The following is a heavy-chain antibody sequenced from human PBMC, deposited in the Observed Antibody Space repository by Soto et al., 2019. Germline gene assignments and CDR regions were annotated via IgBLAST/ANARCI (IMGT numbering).Heavy chain of an antibody. D-gene: IGHD2-2*01. CDR3: TTSSIFYCISTSCYEYSSPQQGAFDI. J-gene: IGHJ3*02. V-gene: IGHV3-15*07. CDR2: IKSKTDGGTT. CDR1: GFTFSNAW. Sequence: GGSLRLSCAASGFTFSNAWMNWVRQAPGKGLEWVGRIKSKTDGGTTDYAAPVKGRFTISRDDSKNTLYLQMNSLKTEDTAVYYCTTSSIFYCISTSCYEYSSPQQGAFDIWGQGTMVTVSS.